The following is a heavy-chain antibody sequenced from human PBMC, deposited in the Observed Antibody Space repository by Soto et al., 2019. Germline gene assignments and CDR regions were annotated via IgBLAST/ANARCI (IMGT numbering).Heavy chain of an antibody. D-gene: IGHD6-13*01. Sequence: QVQLQESGPGLVKPSQTLSLTCTVSGGSISSGGYYWSWIRQHPGKGLEWIGYIYYSGSTYYNPSLKSRVTISVDPSKNQFSLKLSSVTAADTAVYYCARDISGAAAANAFDIWGQGTMVTVSS. CDR2: IYYSGST. V-gene: IGHV4-31*03. CDR3: ARDISGAAAANAFDI. CDR1: GGSISSGGYY. J-gene: IGHJ3*02.